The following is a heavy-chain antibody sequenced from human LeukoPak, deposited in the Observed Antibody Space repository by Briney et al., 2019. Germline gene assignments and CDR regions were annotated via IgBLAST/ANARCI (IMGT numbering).Heavy chain of an antibody. CDR1: GYSFTSYW. J-gene: IGHJ5*02. Sequence: GESLRISCKGSGYSFTSYWISWVRQMPGKGLEWMGRIDPSDSYTNYSPSFQGHVTISADKSISTAYLQWSSLKASDTAMYYCASYSGYDYLGYWFDPWGQGTLVTVSS. V-gene: IGHV5-10-1*01. D-gene: IGHD5-12*01. CDR2: IDPSDSYT. CDR3: ASYSGYDYLGYWFDP.